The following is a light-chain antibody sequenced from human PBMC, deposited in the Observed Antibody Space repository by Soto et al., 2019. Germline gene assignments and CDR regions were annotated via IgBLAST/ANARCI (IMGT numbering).Light chain of an antibody. Sequence: EIVLTQSPATLSLSPGERATLSCRASPSLSSYLAWYQAKPGQAPRLLIYDASNRATGIPARLSGIGSGTDFNLPISSLQTADCEMSYCQQYGSSTRTFGQGTKVDIK. J-gene: IGKJ1*01. V-gene: IGKV3-11*01. CDR1: PSLSSY. CDR2: DAS. CDR3: QQYGSSTRT.